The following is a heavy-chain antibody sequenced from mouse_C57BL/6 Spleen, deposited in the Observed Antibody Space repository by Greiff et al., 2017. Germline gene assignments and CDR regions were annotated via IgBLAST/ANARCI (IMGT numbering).Heavy chain of an antibody. J-gene: IGHJ1*03. Sequence: VKLVESGEGLVKPGGSLKLSCAASGFTFSSYAMSWVRQTPEKRLEWVAYISSGGDYIYYADTVKGRFTISRDNARNTLYLQMSSLKSEDTAMYYCTITTAVYWYFDVWGTGTTVTVSS. CDR3: TITTAVYWYFDV. CDR2: ISSGGDYI. V-gene: IGHV5-9-1*02. D-gene: IGHD1-2*01. CDR1: GFTFSSYA.